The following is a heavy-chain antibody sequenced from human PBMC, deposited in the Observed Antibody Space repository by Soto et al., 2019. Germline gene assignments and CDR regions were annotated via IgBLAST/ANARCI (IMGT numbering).Heavy chain of an antibody. CDR2: IYYSGST. J-gene: IGHJ3*02. CDR1: GGSISSSSYY. Sequence: NPSETLSLTCTVSGGSISSSSYYWGWIRQPPGKGLEWIGSIYYSGSTYYNPSLKSRVTISVDTSTNQFSLKLSSVTAADTAVYYCARHVRTLGGYAQVDAFDIWGQGTMVTVSS. D-gene: IGHD5-12*01. V-gene: IGHV4-39*01. CDR3: ARHVRTLGGYAQVDAFDI.